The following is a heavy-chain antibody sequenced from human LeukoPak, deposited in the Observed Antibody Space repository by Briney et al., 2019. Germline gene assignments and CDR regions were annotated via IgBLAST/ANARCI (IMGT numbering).Heavy chain of an antibody. V-gene: IGHV3-23*01. D-gene: IGHD6-19*01. J-gene: IGHJ4*02. Sequence: PGGSLRLSCAASGFTVSSNYMSWVRQAPGKGLEWVSSITVSAGSTYYADSAKGRFTISRDNSKNTLYLQTNTLRAEDTAVYYCAKETPNYSSVDYWGQGTLVTVSS. CDR3: AKETPNYSSVDY. CDR1: GFTVSSNY. CDR2: ITVSAGST.